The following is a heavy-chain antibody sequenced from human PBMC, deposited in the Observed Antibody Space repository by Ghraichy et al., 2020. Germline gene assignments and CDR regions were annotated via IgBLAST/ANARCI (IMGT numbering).Heavy chain of an antibody. CDR1: TYSG. D-gene: IGHD3-16*01. J-gene: IGHJ4*02. CDR2: FNVHNGYT. V-gene: IGHV1-18*01. Sequence: ASVKVSCKAPTYSGFSWVRQAPGQGLEWLGHFNVHNGYTNYAERFQGRLTMTTDTSTSTAYMELRSLRSDDTAVYYCVTDYAFIWGDWGQGTLVTVSS. CDR3: VTDYAFIWGD.